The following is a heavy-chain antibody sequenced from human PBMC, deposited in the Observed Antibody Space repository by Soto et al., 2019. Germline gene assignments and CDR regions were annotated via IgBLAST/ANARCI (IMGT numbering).Heavy chain of an antibody. V-gene: IGHV4-39*01. CDR1: GGSISSSSYY. Sequence: QLQLQESGPGLVKPSETLSLTCTVSGGSISSSSYYWGWIRQPPGKGLEWIGSIYYSGSTYYNPSLKRRVTISVDTSKNQFSLKLSSVTAADTAVYYCARPPRGIMITFGGVGYFDLWGRGTLVTVSS. D-gene: IGHD3-16*01. J-gene: IGHJ2*01. CDR3: ARPPRGIMITFGGVGYFDL. CDR2: IYYSGST.